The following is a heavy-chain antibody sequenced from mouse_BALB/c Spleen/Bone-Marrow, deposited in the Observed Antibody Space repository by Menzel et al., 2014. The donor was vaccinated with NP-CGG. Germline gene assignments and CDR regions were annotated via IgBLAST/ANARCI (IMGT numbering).Heavy chain of an antibody. J-gene: IGHJ3*01. CDR1: GYAFSSSW. CDR2: IYPGDGDT. D-gene: IGHD1-1*01. CDR3: ARRDYGSSYGWFAY. Sequence: QAQLQQSGPELVKPGASVKISCKASGYAFSSSWMNWLKQRPGQGLEWIGRIYPGDGDTNYNGKFKAKATLTADKSSSTAYMQLSSLTSVDSAVYFCARRDYGSSYGWFAYWGQGTLVTVSA. V-gene: IGHV1-82*01.